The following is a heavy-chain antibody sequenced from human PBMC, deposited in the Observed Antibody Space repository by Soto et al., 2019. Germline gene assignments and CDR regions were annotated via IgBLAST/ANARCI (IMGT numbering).Heavy chain of an antibody. V-gene: IGHV4-4*02. CDR1: GGSISSSNW. D-gene: IGHD6-19*01. CDR2: IYHRGST. J-gene: IGHJ2*01. CDR3: ARLETGYSSCIGWYFDL. Sequence: QVQLQESGPGLVKPSGTLSLTCAVSGGSISSSNWWSWVRQPPGTGREWIGEIYHRGSTNYNPSLKSRVTISVDKSKSQFSLKLSSVTAADTAVYYCARLETGYSSCIGWYFDLWGRGTLVTVSS.